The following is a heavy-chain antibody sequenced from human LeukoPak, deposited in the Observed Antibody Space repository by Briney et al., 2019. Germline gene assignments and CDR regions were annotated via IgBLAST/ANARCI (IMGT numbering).Heavy chain of an antibody. J-gene: IGHJ4*02. V-gene: IGHV1-46*01. Sequence: ASMKVSCKASGYTFTSYYMHWVRQAPGQGLEWMGIINPSGGSTSYAQKFQGRVTMTRDTSTSTVYMELSSLRSEDTAVYYCARDRIRARLFDYWGQGTLVTVSS. CDR3: ARDRIRARLFDY. CDR2: INPSGGST. CDR1: GYTFTSYY.